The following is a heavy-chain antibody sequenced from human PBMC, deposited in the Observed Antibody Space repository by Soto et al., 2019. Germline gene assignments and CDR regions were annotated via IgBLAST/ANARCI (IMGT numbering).Heavy chain of an antibody. D-gene: IGHD2-15*01. CDR1: GYTFTDYY. CDR2: INPSGGSS. V-gene: IGHV1-46*03. Sequence: VLLVQSGAEVKKPGASMKVSCQASGYTFTDYYIHWVRQAPGQGLEWMGVINPSGGSSSYVQNFQGRVTMTRDTSTSTVYLELSRLRSEDTAVYYCARESVVAANGFDFWGPGTMVAVSS. CDR3: ARESVVAANGFDF. J-gene: IGHJ3*01.